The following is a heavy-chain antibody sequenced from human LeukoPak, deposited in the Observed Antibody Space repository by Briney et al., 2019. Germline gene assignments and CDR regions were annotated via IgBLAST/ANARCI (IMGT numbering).Heavy chain of an antibody. J-gene: IGHJ6*03. CDR2: INPNSGGT. CDR3: ARGPASPYGSGSYSMVDIYYYYYYYMDV. V-gene: IGHV1-2*02. CDR1: GYTFTGYY. Sequence: GASVKVSCKASGYTFTGYYMHWVRQAPGQGLEWMGWINPNSGGTNYAQKFQGRVTMTRDTSISTAYMELSSLRSEDTAVYYCARGPASPYGSGSYSMVDIYYYYYYYMDVWGKGTTVTVSS. D-gene: IGHD3-10*01.